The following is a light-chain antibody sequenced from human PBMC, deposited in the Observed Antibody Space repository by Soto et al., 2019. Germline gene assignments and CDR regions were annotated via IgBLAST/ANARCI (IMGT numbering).Light chain of an antibody. CDR1: SSDVGGYNY. CDR3: SSYTSSSTLVV. Sequence: QSALTQPASVSGSPGQSITISCTGTSSDVGGYNYVSWYQQHPGKAPKLMIYEVSKRPSGVSNRFSGSKSGNTASLTISGLQAEDVAVDYCSSYTSSSTLVVFGGGTQLTVL. CDR2: EVS. J-gene: IGLJ2*01. V-gene: IGLV2-14*01.